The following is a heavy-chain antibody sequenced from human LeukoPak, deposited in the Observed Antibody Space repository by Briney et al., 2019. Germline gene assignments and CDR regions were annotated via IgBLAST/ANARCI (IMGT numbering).Heavy chain of an antibody. V-gene: IGHV4-4*09. D-gene: IGHD3-22*01. J-gene: IGHJ4*02. CDR1: AASISNYY. CDR3: ASPRSGYRYTFDC. Sequence: SETLSLTCAVSAASISNYYWSWIRQAPGKGLEWIGYISTSGSTNYNPSLKSRVSISLDTSKNRFSLNLNFVTAADTAVYYCASPRSGYRYTFDCWGQGALVTVSS. CDR2: ISTSGST.